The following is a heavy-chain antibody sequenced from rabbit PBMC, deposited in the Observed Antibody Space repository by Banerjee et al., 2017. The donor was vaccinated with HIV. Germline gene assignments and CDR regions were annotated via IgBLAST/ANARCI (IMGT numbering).Heavy chain of an antibody. D-gene: IGHD4-1*01. V-gene: IGHV1S40*01. CDR3: AREWLGCFNL. CDR1: GFDFSSYS. J-gene: IGHJ4*01. CDR2: IYAGSGST. Sequence: QSLEESGGDLVKPGASLTLTCTASGFDFSSYSIGWVRQAPGKGLEWIGTIYAGSGSTYYASWAKGRFTISKTSSTTVTLQLNSLTAADTATYFCAREWLGCFNLWGQTLVTVS.